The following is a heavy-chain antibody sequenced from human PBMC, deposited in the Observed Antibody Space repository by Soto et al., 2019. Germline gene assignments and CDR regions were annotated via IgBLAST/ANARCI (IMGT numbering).Heavy chain of an antibody. Sequence: GGSLRLSCAASGFTFSSYAMSWVRQAPGKGLEWVSAISGSGGSTYYADSVKGRFTISRDNSKNTLYLQMNSLRAEDTAVYYCAKDLRADSSGYYGYDAFDIWGQGTMVTVSS. CDR3: AKDLRADSSGYYGYDAFDI. V-gene: IGHV3-23*01. D-gene: IGHD3-22*01. J-gene: IGHJ3*02. CDR2: ISGSGGST. CDR1: GFTFSSYA.